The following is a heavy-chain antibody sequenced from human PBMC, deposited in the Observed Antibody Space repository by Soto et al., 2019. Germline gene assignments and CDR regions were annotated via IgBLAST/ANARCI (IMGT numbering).Heavy chain of an antibody. J-gene: IGHJ4*02. CDR2: IIPIFGTA. D-gene: IGHD5-12*01. CDR3: ARGLSEMATTYYFDY. V-gene: IGHV1-69*06. CDR1: GGTFSSYA. Sequence: SVKVSCKASGGTFSSYAISWVRQAPGQGLEWMGGIIPIFGTANYAQKFQGRVTITADKSTSTAYMELSSLRSEDTAVYYCARGLSEMATTYYFDYWGQGTLVTSPQ.